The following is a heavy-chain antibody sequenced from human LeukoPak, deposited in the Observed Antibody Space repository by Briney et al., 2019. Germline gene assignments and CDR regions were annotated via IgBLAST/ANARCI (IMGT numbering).Heavy chain of an antibody. J-gene: IGHJ4*02. V-gene: IGHV1-2*02. CDR1: GYTFTRYY. CDR3: ARARKCSSTSCYQDY. CDR2: INPNSGGT. D-gene: IGHD2-2*01. Sequence: GASVKVSCKASGYTFTRYYMHWVRQAPGQGLEWMGWINPNSGGTNYAQKFQGRVTMTRDTSISTAYMELSRLRSDDTAVYYCARARKCSSTSCYQDYWGQGTLVTVSS.